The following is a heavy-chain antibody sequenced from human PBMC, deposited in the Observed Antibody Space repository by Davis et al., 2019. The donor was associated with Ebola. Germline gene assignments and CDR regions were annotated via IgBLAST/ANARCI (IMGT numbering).Heavy chain of an antibody. J-gene: IGHJ4*02. CDR1: GYTFTSYA. CDR3: ARGDYDILTGYYSN. D-gene: IGHD3-9*01. V-gene: IGHV7-4-1*02. CDR2: INTNTGNP. Sequence: AASVTVSCKASGYTFTSYALHWVRQAPGQGLEWMGWINTNTGNPTYAHGLTGRFVFSLDTSVSTAFLQISSLKAEDTAVYYCARGDYDILTGYYSNWGQGTLVTVSS.